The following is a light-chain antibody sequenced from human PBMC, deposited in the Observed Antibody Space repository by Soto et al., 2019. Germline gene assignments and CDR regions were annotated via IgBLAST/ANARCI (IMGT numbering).Light chain of an antibody. CDR2: EVN. CDR1: SRDIEAYDY. J-gene: IGLJ1*01. Sequence: QSALTQPRSVSGSPGQSVAISCTGTSRDIEAYDYVSWYQQHPGKAPKLIISEVNKRPSGVSYRFSGSKSGNTASLTISGLQGEDEADYYCCCFAGSYYVLGTGPKLTVL. V-gene: IGLV2-11*01. CDR3: CCFAGSYYV.